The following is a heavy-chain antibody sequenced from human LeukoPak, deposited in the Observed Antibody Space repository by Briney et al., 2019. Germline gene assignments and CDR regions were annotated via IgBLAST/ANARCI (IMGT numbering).Heavy chain of an antibody. CDR3: ARRSLTYYYDSSGYYKFDY. J-gene: IGHJ4*02. CDR1: GGSFSGYY. D-gene: IGHD3-22*01. CDR2: INHSGGT. V-gene: IGHV4-34*01. Sequence: SETLSLTCAVYGGSFSGYYWSWIRQPPGKGLEWIGEINHSGGTNYNPSLKSRVTISVDTSKNQFSLKLSSVTAADTAVYYCARRSLTYYYDSSGYYKFDYWGQGTLVTVSS.